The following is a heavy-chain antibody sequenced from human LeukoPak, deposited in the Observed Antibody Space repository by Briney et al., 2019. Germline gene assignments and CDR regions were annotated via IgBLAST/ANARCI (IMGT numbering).Heavy chain of an antibody. V-gene: IGHV4-39*07. CDR2: IYYSVTT. Sequence: SETLSLTCTVSGGSIGSSTFSWGWIRQPPGKGLEWIGSIYYSVTTYYNPSLKSRVTISVDASKNQFSLNLSSVTAADTAVYYCARDRYYYDSSGYYSAFDTWGQGTMVTVSS. CDR1: GGSIGSSTFS. CDR3: ARDRYYYDSSGYYSAFDT. D-gene: IGHD3-22*01. J-gene: IGHJ3*02.